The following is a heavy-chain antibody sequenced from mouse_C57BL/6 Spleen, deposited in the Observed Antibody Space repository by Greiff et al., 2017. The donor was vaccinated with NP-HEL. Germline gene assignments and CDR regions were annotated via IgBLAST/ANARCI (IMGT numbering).Heavy chain of an antibody. Sequence: EVQLQESGPGLVKPSQSLSLTCSVTGYSITSGYYWNWIRQFPGNKLEWMGYISYDGSNNYNPSLKNRISITRDTSKNQFFLKLNSVTTEDTATYYCARGPYYYGSSYVGWYFDVWGTGTTVTVSS. V-gene: IGHV3-6*01. J-gene: IGHJ1*03. CDR2: ISYDGSN. D-gene: IGHD1-1*01. CDR1: GYSITSGYY. CDR3: ARGPYYYGSSYVGWYFDV.